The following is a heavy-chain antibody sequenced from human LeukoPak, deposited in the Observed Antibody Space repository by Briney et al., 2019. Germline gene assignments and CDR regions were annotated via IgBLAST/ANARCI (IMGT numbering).Heavy chain of an antibody. CDR3: AREGGYCSGGSCYFGRFDP. Sequence: SETLSLTCTVSGGSISRGGYYWSWIRQHPGKRLECIGYIYYSGSTYYNPSLKTRVTISVDTSKNQFSLKLSSVTAADTAVYYCAREGGYCSGGSCYFGRFDPWGQGTLVTVSS. D-gene: IGHD2-15*01. CDR2: IYYSGST. CDR1: GGSISRGGYY. J-gene: IGHJ5*02. V-gene: IGHV4-31*03.